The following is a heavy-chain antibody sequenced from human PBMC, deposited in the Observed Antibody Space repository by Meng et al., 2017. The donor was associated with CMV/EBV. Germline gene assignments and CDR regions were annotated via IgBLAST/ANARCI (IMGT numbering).Heavy chain of an antibody. V-gene: IGHV1-18*01. Sequence: GQLVQQGAEVKKPGALVKVSCKCSGYTFTSYGISWVRHAPGQGLEWMGWISAYNGNTNYAQKLQGRVTMTTDTSTSTAYMELRSLRSDDTAVYYCARAWVGEEYYFDYWGQGTLVTVSS. CDR2: ISAYNGNT. D-gene: IGHD3-10*01. J-gene: IGHJ4*02. CDR3: ARAWVGEEYYFDY. CDR1: GYTFTSYG.